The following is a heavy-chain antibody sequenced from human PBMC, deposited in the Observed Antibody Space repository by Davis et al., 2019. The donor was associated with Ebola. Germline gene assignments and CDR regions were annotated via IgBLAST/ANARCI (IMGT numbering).Heavy chain of an antibody. Sequence: ASVKVSCKVSGYTFIDYYMHWVQQAPGKGLEWMGRVDPEDGKTIYAEKFQDRITITADTSTYTAYMELSSLRSEDTAVYYCATWSSSGYNTPFDYWGQGTPVTVSS. V-gene: IGHV1-69-2*01. CDR1: GYTFIDYY. CDR2: VDPEDGKT. J-gene: IGHJ4*02. CDR3: ATWSSSGYNTPFDY. D-gene: IGHD3-22*01.